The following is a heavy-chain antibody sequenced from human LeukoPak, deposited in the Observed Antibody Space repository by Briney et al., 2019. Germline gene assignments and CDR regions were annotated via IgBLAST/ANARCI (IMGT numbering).Heavy chain of an antibody. CDR3: ARDITMIPIGKAFDI. V-gene: IGHV3-11*04. D-gene: IGHD3-22*01. CDR1: GLTFSDYY. J-gene: IGHJ3*02. CDR2: ISTVGSTQ. Sequence: GGSLRLSCAASGLTFSDYYINWIRQAPGKGLEWVSYISTVGSTQYYADSVKGRFTISRDNAKNSVYLQMSSLRAEDTAVYYCARDITMIPIGKAFDIWGQGTMVTVSS.